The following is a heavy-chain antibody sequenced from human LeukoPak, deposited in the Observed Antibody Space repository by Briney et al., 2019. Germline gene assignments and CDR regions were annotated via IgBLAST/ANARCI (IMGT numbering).Heavy chain of an antibody. Sequence: VASVKVSCKASGYTFTSYGISWVRQAPGQGLEWMGWISAYNGNTNYAQKLQGRVTMTTDTSTSTAYMELRSLRSDDTAVYYCARDGSSWPTYYYYYYMDVWGKGTTVTVSS. J-gene: IGHJ6*03. D-gene: IGHD6-13*01. CDR3: ARDGSSWPTYYYYYYMDV. V-gene: IGHV1-18*01. CDR2: ISAYNGNT. CDR1: GYTFTSYG.